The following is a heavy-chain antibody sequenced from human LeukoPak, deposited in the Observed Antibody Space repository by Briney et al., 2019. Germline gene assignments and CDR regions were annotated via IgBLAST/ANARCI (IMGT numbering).Heavy chain of an antibody. CDR3: ARRLYDSSAYYLDY. J-gene: IGHJ4*02. D-gene: IGHD3-22*01. V-gene: IGHV4-59*01. CDR2: IFYSGSS. Sequence: PSETLSLTCTVSGASISSSYWSWIRQPPGKGLEWIGYIFYSGSSSYNPSLKSRVTISVDTSKNQFSLKLSSVTAADTAIYYCARRLYDSSAYYLDYWGQGTLVTVSS. CDR1: GASISSSY.